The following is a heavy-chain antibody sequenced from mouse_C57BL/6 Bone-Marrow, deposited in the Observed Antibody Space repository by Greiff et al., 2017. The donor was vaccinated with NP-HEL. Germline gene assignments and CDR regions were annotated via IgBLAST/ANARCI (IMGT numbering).Heavy chain of an antibody. CDR1: GFSLTSYG. J-gene: IGHJ2*01. V-gene: IGHV2-5*01. CDR3: AKEEVRRGYFDD. CDR2: IWRGGST. Sequence: QVHVKQSGPGLVQPSQSLSITCTVSGFSLTSYGVHWVRQSPGKGLEWLGVIWRGGSTDYNAAFLSRLSTTKDNSKSQVFFKRNSLQDDDTAIYYWAKEEVRRGYFDDWGQGTTLTVSS. D-gene: IGHD2-14*01.